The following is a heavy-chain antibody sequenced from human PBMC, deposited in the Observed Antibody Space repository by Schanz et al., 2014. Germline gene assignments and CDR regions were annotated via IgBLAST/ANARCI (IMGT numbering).Heavy chain of an antibody. Sequence: VQLVESGGGMVQPGGSLRLSCAASGFTFDPYAMHWLRQSPGKGLEWVAVLSSDESRKFYADSEKGRFTISRDSSSNALYLQVNSLRPEDTAVYYCARAVRHVYCNVGGCQNGGWFDIWGQGTLVIVSS. D-gene: IGHD2-8*02. CDR2: LSSDESRK. CDR1: GFTFDPYA. CDR3: ARAVRHVYCNVGGCQNGGWFDI. J-gene: IGHJ4*02. V-gene: IGHV3-30-3*01.